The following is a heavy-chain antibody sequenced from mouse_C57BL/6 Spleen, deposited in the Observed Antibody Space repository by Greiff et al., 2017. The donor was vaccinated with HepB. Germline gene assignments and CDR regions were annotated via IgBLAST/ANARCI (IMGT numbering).Heavy chain of an antibody. CDR1: GYTFTSYW. CDR3: AGYGSDFDY. V-gene: IGHV1-50*01. D-gene: IGHD2-1*01. Sequence: VQLQQPGAELVKPGASVKLSCKASGYTFTSYWMQWVKQRPGQGLEWIGEIDPSDSYTNYNQKFKGKATLTVDTSSSTAYMQLSSLTSEDSAVYYCAGYGSDFDYWGQGTTLTVSS. CDR2: IDPSDSYT. J-gene: IGHJ2*01.